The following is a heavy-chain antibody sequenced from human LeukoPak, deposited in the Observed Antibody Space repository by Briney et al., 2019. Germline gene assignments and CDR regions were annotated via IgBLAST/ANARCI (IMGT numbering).Heavy chain of an antibody. CDR2: IYYSGST. CDR3: ARERVPAAIGGSWFDP. J-gene: IGHJ5*02. CDR1: GXSISSGGYY. D-gene: IGHD2-2*01. V-gene: IGHV4-31*03. Sequence: SETLSLTCTVSGXSISSGGYYWSWIRQHPGKGLEWIGYIYYSGSTYYNPSLKSRVTISVDTSKNQFSLKLSSVTAADTAVYYCARERVPAAIGGSWFDPWGQGTLVTVSS.